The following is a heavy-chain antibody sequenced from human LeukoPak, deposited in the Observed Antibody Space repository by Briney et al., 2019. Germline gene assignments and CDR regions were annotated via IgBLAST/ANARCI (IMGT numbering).Heavy chain of an antibody. CDR3: AREGGFYRPLDY. Sequence: SSETLSLTCTVSGGSISDYYWSWIRHPPGKGLELIGYIYYSGSTNYNPSLKSRVTISVDTSKNQFSLKLTSVTAADTAVYYCAREGGFYRPLDYSGQGTLVTVSS. CDR1: GGSISDYY. V-gene: IGHV4-59*12. CDR2: IYYSGST. J-gene: IGHJ4*02. D-gene: IGHD3-3*01.